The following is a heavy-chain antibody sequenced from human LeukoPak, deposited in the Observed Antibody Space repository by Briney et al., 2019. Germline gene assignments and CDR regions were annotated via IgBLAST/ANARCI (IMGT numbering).Heavy chain of an antibody. Sequence: GGSLRLSCAASGFTFSNYDMSWVLQAPGKGLEWVSAISGSGDSTYYPDSVKGRFTISRDNSKNTVFLQIHSLRAEDTAVYYCAKDPSGAWLFEHWGQGTLVTVSS. V-gene: IGHV3-23*01. CDR2: ISGSGDST. D-gene: IGHD6-25*01. CDR3: AKDPSGAWLFEH. CDR1: GFTFSNYD. J-gene: IGHJ4*02.